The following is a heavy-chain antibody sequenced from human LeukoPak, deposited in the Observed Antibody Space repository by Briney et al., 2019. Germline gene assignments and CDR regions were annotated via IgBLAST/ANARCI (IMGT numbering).Heavy chain of an antibody. CDR2: IYYSGST. Sequence: SQTLSLTCTVSGGSISSGGYYWSWIRQPPGKGLEWIGSIYYSGSTYYNPSLKSRVTISVDTSKNQFSLKLSSVTAADTAVYYCARLGRRLETNWFDPWGQGTLVTVSS. J-gene: IGHJ5*02. CDR1: GGSISSGGYY. D-gene: IGHD3-3*01. CDR3: ARLGRRLETNWFDP. V-gene: IGHV4-39*01.